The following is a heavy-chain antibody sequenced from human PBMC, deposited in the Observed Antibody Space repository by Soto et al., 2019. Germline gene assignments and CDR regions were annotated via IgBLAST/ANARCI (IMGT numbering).Heavy chain of an antibody. Sequence: PGGSLRLSCAASGFTFSSYGMHWVRQAPGKGLEWVAVISYDGSNKYYADSVKGRFTISRDNSKNTLYLQMNSLRAEDTAVYYCAKEEVVVVPAAMEDYYYYGMDVWGQGTTVTVSS. CDR2: ISYDGSNK. J-gene: IGHJ6*02. V-gene: IGHV3-30*18. D-gene: IGHD2-2*01. CDR1: GFTFSSYG. CDR3: AKEEVVVVPAAMEDYYYYGMDV.